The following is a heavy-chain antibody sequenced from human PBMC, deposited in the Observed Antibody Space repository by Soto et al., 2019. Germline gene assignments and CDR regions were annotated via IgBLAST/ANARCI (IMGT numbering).Heavy chain of an antibody. J-gene: IGHJ4*02. CDR2: IWYDGSNK. CDR3: ARGSIVVVPAASDFDY. D-gene: IGHD2-2*01. V-gene: IGHV3-33*01. Sequence: GGSLRLSCAASGFTFSSYGMHWVRQAPGKGLEWVAVIWYDGSNKYYADSVKGRFTISRDNSKNTLYLQMNSLRAEDTAVYYCARGSIVVVPAASDFDYWGQGTLVTVSS. CDR1: GFTFSSYG.